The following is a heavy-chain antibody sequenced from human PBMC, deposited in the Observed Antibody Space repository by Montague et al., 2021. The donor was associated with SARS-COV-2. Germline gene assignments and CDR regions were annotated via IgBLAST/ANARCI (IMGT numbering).Heavy chain of an antibody. CDR1: GASISSGGYY. CDR3: ASFMIQAVPNY. CDR2: IFHSGTT. J-gene: IGHJ4*02. Sequence: TLSLTCTVSGASISSGGYYWSWIRQHPGKGLEWIGYIFHSGTTYYSPSLESRVTMSVDTSENQFSLKLASVTAADTAVYYCASFMIQAVPNYWGQGTLVTVSP. D-gene: IGHD3-16*01. V-gene: IGHV4-31*03.